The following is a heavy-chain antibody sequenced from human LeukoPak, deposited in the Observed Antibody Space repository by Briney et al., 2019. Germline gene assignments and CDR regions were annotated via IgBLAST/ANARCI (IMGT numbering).Heavy chain of an antibody. D-gene: IGHD2-21*02. Sequence: ASVTVSCKASGGTFSSYAISWVRQAPGQGLEWMGRIIPILGIANYAQKLQGRVTMTTDTSTSTAYMELRSLRSDDTAVYYCARTYVTANAFDIWGQGTMVTVSS. CDR1: GGTFSSYA. CDR2: IIPILGIA. J-gene: IGHJ3*02. V-gene: IGHV1-69*04. CDR3: ARTYVTANAFDI.